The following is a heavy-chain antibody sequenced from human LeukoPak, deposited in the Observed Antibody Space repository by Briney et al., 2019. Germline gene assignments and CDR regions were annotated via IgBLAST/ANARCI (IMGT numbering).Heavy chain of an antibody. CDR1: GGSISSYY. CDR3: ATSLRAFDI. D-gene: IGHD3-10*01. Sequence: SETLSLTCTVSGGSISSYYWSWIRQPPGKGLEWIGYIYYSGSTNYNPSLKSRVTISVDTSKNQFSLKLGPVTAADTAVYYCATSLRAFDIWGQGTMVTVSS. CDR2: IYYSGST. V-gene: IGHV4-59*01. J-gene: IGHJ3*02.